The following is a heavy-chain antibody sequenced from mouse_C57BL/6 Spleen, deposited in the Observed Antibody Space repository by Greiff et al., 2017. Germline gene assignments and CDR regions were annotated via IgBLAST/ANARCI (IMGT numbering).Heavy chain of an antibody. CDR2: LDPSDSYT. V-gene: IGHV1-69*01. D-gene: IGHD2-3*01. J-gene: IGHJ3*01. CDR1: GYTFTSYW. CDR3: ARCDGYFSFAY. Sequence: QVQLQQPGAELVMPGASVKLSCKASGYTFTSYWMHWVKQRPGQGLEWIGELDPSDSYTNYNQKFKGKSTLTVDKSSSTAYMQLSSLTSEDSAVYYCARCDGYFSFAYWGQGTLVTVSA.